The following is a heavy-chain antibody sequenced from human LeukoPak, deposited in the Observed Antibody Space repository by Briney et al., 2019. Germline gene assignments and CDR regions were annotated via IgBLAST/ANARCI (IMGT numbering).Heavy chain of an antibody. J-gene: IGHJ4*02. CDR2: IIPIFGTA. CDR1: GGTFCSYA. Sequence: SVKVSCKASGGTFCSYAISWVRQAPGQALEWMGRIIPIFGTANYAQKFQGRVTITTDESTSTAYMELSSLRSEDTAVYYCARDHSYGSGSYWGQGTLVTVSS. V-gene: IGHV1-69*05. D-gene: IGHD3-10*01. CDR3: ARDHSYGSGSY.